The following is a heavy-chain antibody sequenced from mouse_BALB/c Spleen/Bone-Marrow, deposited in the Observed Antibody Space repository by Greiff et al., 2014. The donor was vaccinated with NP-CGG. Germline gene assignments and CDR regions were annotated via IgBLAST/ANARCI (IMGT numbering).Heavy chain of an antibody. CDR3: ARITTATGAMDY. J-gene: IGHJ4*01. Sequence: VQLQESGPGLVAPSQSLSNTCTVSGFSLTSYGVHWVRQPPGKGLEWLGVIWADGSTNYNSALMSRLSIRKDNSKSQVFLKMNSLQTDDTAMYYCARITTATGAMDYWGQGTSVTVSS. V-gene: IGHV2-9*02. CDR2: IWADGST. CDR1: GFSLTSYG. D-gene: IGHD1-2*01.